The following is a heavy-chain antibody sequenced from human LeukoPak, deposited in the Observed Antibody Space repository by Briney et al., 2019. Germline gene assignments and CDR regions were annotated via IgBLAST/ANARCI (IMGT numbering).Heavy chain of an antibody. D-gene: IGHD5-12*01. V-gene: IGHV3-21*01. CDR3: ARGSGYDAPMPKLSDS. J-gene: IGHJ4*02. CDR2: ISSGSSYI. Sequence: GGSLRLSCAASGFTFSSSSMNWVRQAPGEGLEWVSSISSGSSYIYYADSVKGRFTISRDNAKNSLFLQMNSLRAEDTAVYYCARGSGYDAPMPKLSDSWGQGTLVTVSS. CDR1: GFTFSSSS.